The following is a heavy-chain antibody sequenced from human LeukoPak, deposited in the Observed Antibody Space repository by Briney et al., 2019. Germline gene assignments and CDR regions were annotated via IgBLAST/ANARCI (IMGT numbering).Heavy chain of an antibody. CDR1: GFTFSSYS. CDR3: ARDSSGYLNDLDY. CDR2: ISSSSSYI. V-gene: IGHV3-21*01. J-gene: IGHJ4*02. Sequence: GGSLRLSCAASGFTFSSYSMNWVRQAPGKGLEWVSSISSSSSYIYYADSVKGRFTISRDNAKNSLYLQMNSLRAEDTAVYYCARDSSGYLNDLDYWGQGTLVTVS. D-gene: IGHD3-22*01.